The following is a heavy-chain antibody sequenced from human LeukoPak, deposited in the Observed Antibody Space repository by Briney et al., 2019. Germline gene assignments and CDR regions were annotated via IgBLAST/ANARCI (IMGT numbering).Heavy chain of an antibody. J-gene: IGHJ4*02. D-gene: IGHD3-10*01. CDR1: GDSW. Sequence: PGGSLRLSCAGSGDSWMHWVRQVPGKGLVWVSRIKTDGSSTSDADSVKGRFTMSNDNAENTLYLQMNSLRAEDTAVYYCARGDGVIMNYWGQGTLVTVSS. V-gene: IGHV3-74*01. CDR3: ARGDGVIMNY. CDR2: IKTDGSST.